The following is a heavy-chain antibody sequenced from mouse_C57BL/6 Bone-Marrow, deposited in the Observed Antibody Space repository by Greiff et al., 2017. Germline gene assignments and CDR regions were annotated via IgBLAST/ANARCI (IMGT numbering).Heavy chain of an antibody. D-gene: IGHD1-1*01. CDR1: GYTFTSYW. Sequence: DVKLQESGTVLARPGASVKMSCKTSGYTFTSYWMHWVKQRPGQGLEWIGAIYPGNSDTSYNQKFKGKAKLTAVTSASTAYMELSSLTNEDSAVYYCTRDFVLIYYYGSSYDYWGQGTTLTVSS. CDR3: TRDFVLIYYYGSSYDY. CDR2: IYPGNSDT. V-gene: IGHV1-5*01. J-gene: IGHJ2*01.